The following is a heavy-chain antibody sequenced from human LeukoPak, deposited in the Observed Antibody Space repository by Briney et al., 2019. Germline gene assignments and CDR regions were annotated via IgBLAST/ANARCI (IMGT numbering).Heavy chain of an antibody. CDR2: ISPGDSDT. Sequence: GESLKISCKGSGYTFTTYWIGWVRQMPGKGLEWMGIISPGDSDTRYSPSFQGQVTISADKSIRTAYLQWSSLKASDTAMYYCARRYCSSTFCHGAFDIWGQGTVVTVSS. CDR1: GYTFTTYW. J-gene: IGHJ3*02. CDR3: ARRYCSSTFCHGAFDI. D-gene: IGHD2-2*01. V-gene: IGHV5-51*01.